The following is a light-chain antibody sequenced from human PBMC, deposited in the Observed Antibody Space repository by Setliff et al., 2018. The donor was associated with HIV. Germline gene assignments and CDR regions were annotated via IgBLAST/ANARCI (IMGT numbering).Light chain of an antibody. CDR1: SSDIGGYNY. V-gene: IGLV2-14*01. CDR2: DVS. J-gene: IGLJ2*01. CDR3: SSYSTSNTPSVI. Sequence: LAQPASMSGSPGQSITISCTGTSSDIGGYNYVSWYQHHPGKAPKIMIYDVSNRPSGVSNRFSGSKSGNTASLTISGLQADDEADYYCSSYSTSNTPSVIFGGGTKVTVL.